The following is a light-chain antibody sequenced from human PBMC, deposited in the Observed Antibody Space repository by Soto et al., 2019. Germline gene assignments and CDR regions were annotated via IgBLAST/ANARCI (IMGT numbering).Light chain of an antibody. Sequence: DIVLTQSPATLSLSPGKRATLSCKTSQSVSDYLAWFQQKPGQAPRLLIYDTSNRAPGAPARFSGSGYGTDFTLTISSLEPEDSAVYYCQQRRDWPRLTFGGGTKVEI. CDR1: QSVSDY. CDR2: DTS. J-gene: IGKJ4*01. V-gene: IGKV3-11*01. CDR3: QQRRDWPRLT.